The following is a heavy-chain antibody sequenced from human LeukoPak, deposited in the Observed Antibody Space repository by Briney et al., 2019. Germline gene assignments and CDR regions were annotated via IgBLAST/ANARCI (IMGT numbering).Heavy chain of an antibody. Sequence: GSLRLSCAASGFTFSTSWMHWVRQAPGKGLVWVSRINTDGNAISYADSVRGRFTIPRDNAKNTLYLQVNNLKAEDTAVYYCTRSRYSGSSMEYWGQGTQVTVSS. J-gene: IGHJ4*02. CDR2: INTDGNAI. CDR1: GFTFSTSW. V-gene: IGHV3-74*01. CDR3: TRSRYSGSSMEY. D-gene: IGHD1-26*01.